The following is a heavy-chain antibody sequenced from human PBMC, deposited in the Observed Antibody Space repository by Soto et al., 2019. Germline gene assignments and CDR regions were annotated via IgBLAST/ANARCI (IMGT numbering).Heavy chain of an antibody. D-gene: IGHD3-9*01. CDR1: GFTFSSYA. V-gene: IGHV3-23*01. CDR3: TKDVSWKEHWLAGIDY. CDR2: ISGSGGST. Sequence: PGGSLRLSCAASGFTFSSYAMSWVRQAPGKGLEWVSAISGSGGSTYYSDSVKGRFTVSRDNSKNTLFMQRNSLRAKDTAVYYCTKDVSWKEHWLAGIDYWGQGILVIVSS. J-gene: IGHJ4*02.